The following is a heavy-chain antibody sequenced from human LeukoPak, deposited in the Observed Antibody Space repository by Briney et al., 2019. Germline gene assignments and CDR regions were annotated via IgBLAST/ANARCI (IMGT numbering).Heavy chain of an antibody. Sequence: GGSLRLSCAASGFTFSSYWMHWVRQAPGKGLVWVSRINSDGSSTSYADSVKGRFTISRDNAKNTLYLQMNSLRAEDTAVYYCARETYSGSYEASYYYMDVWGKGTTVTVSS. J-gene: IGHJ6*03. D-gene: IGHD1-26*01. V-gene: IGHV3-74*01. CDR3: ARETYSGSYEASYYYMDV. CDR1: GFTFSSYW. CDR2: INSDGSST.